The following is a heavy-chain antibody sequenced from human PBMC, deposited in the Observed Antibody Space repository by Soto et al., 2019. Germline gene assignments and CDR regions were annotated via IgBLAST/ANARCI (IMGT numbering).Heavy chain of an antibody. J-gene: IGHJ4*02. V-gene: IGHV3-30*18. CDR1: AFSNYA. CDR2: VSHDAGST. CDR3: AKGGWLDGYNAPLYS. Sequence: PGGSLRLSCGASAFSNYAIHWVRQAPGKGLEWVGIVSHDAGSTYTADSVKGRFSISRDNSNSTVYLHMSSLRPGDSALYYCAKGGWLDGYNAPLYSWGQGALVTVSS. D-gene: IGHD6-19*01.